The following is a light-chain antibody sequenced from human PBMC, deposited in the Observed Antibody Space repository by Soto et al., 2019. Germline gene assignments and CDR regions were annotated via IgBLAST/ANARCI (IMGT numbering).Light chain of an antibody. Sequence: ESVLTQSPGTLSLSPGERATLSCRASQSVSSNYLAWYQRKPGQAPRLLIYGASSRAIGIPNRFSGSGSGTDLTLTITRLAPEDFAVYYCQQYGSSPPTFGQGRKVEI. J-gene: IGKJ1*01. CDR3: QQYGSSPPT. V-gene: IGKV3-20*01. CDR1: QSVSSNY. CDR2: GAS.